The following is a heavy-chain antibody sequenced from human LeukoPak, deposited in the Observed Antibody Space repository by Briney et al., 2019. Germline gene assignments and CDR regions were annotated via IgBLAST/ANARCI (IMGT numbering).Heavy chain of an antibody. Sequence: ASETLSLTCTVSGVSISSYYWSWIRQPPGKGLEWIGYIYYSGSTNYNPSLKSRVTISVDTSKNQFSLKLSSVTAADTAVYYCARVGTYGDQSFDYWGQGTLVTVSS. D-gene: IGHD4-17*01. CDR2: IYYSGST. V-gene: IGHV4-59*01. CDR3: ARVGTYGDQSFDY. CDR1: GVSISSYY. J-gene: IGHJ4*02.